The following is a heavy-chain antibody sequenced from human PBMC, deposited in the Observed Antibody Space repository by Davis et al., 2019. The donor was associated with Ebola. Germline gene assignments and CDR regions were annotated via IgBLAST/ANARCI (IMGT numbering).Heavy chain of an antibody. J-gene: IGHJ4*02. V-gene: IGHV3-74*01. CDR1: GFSFSSYW. Sequence: GESLKISCASSGFSFSSYWIHWVRQAPGKGLVWLSRINTVGSTTNYADSVKGRFTISRDNAKNTLYLQMNSLRAEDTAVYYCARGAKDSSGYHYANDYWGQGTMVTVSS. D-gene: IGHD3-22*01. CDR2: INTVGSTT. CDR3: ARGAKDSSGYHYANDY.